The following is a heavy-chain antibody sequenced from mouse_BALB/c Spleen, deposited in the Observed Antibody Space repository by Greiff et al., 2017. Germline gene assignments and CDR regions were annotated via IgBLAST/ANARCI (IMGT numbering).Heavy chain of an antibody. CDR2: INSNGGST. CDR1: GFTFSSYG. CDR3: ARDTSSYAMDY. V-gene: IGHV5-6-3*01. Sequence: DVKLVESGGGLVQPGGSLKLSCAASGFTFSSYGMSWVRQTPDKRLELVATINSNGGSTYYPDSVKGRFTISRDNAKNTLYLQMSSLKSEDTAMYYCARDTSSYAMDYWGQGTSVTVSS. J-gene: IGHJ4*01.